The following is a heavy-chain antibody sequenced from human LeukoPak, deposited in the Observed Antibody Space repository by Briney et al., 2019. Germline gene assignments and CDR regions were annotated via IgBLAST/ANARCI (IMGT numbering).Heavy chain of an antibody. V-gene: IGHV3-11*04. J-gene: IGHJ4*02. D-gene: IGHD3-9*01. CDR1: GFTFSDYY. Sequence: GGSLRLSCAASGFTFSDYYMSWIRQAPGKGLEWVSYISSSGSTIYYADSVKGRFTISRDNAKNSLYLQMNSLRAEDTAVYYCAGDTPTYTYYDILTGYQRWYYFDYWGQGTLVTVSS. CDR3: AGDTPTYTYYDILTGYQRWYYFDY. CDR2: ISSSGSTI.